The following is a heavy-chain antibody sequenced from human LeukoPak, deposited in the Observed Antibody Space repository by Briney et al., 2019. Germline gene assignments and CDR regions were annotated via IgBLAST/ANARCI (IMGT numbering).Heavy chain of an antibody. Sequence: SETLSLTCTVSGVSISSYYWSWIRQPPGKGLEWIGNIYHSGSTNYNASLKSRVTMSVDTSKNQFSLKLSSVTAADTAVYYCARDVYYYDSSGSRAFDIWGQGTMVTVSS. CDR2: IYHSGST. CDR1: GVSISSYY. CDR3: ARDVYYYDSSGSRAFDI. V-gene: IGHV4-59*01. D-gene: IGHD3-22*01. J-gene: IGHJ3*02.